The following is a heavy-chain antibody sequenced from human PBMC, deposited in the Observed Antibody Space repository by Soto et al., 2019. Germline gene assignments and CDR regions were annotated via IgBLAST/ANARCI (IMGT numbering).Heavy chain of an antibody. V-gene: IGHV1-69*01. D-gene: IGHD4-17*01. Sequence: QVQLVQSGAEVKKPGSSVKVSCKASGGTFSSYAISWVRQAPGQGLEWMGGIIPIFGTANYAQKFQGRVTITADEATSTAYMELSSLRSDDTAVYYCARGETTVTVSRGYYYCYGMYVWGQGTTVTVS. CDR2: IIPIFGTA. CDR1: GGTFSSYA. J-gene: IGHJ6*02. CDR3: ARGETTVTVSRGYYYCYGMYV.